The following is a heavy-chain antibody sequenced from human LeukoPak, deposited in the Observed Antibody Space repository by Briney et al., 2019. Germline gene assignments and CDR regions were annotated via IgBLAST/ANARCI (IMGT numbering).Heavy chain of an antibody. CDR1: GFTFSSFW. J-gene: IGHJ4*02. CDR3: VKDSPPRYSGSPPAY. V-gene: IGHV3-7*03. D-gene: IGHD1-26*01. CDR2: IRQDGGET. Sequence: GGSLRLSCAASGFTFSSFWMTWVRQAPGKGLEWVANIRQDGGETYYVDSVKGRFTISRDNAKNSLYLQMNSLRADDTAVYYCVKDSPPRYSGSPPAYWGQGTLVTVSS.